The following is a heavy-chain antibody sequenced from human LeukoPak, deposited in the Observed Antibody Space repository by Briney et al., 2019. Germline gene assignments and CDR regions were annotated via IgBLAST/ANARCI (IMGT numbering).Heavy chain of an antibody. J-gene: IGHJ4*02. CDR2: IYYSGSA. CDR1: GGSISGSISSYY. D-gene: IGHD3-3*01. V-gene: IGHV4-61*01. Sequence: SETLSLTCTVSGGSISGSISSYYWNWIRQPPGKGLEWIGNIYYSGSANYNPSLKSRVTISVDTSKNQFSLKMTSVTAADTAVYYCARLREIPVFGVVTKSTSYFDYWGQGTLVTVSS. CDR3: ARLREIPVFGVVTKSTSYFDY.